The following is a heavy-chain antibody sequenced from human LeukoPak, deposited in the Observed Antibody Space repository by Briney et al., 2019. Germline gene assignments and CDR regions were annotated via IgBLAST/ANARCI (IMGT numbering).Heavy chain of an antibody. V-gene: IGHV4-39*07. Sequence: SETLSLTCTVSGGSISSSSYYWGWIRQPPGKGLEWIGSIYHSGSTYYNPSLKSRVTISVDTSKNQFSLKLSSVTAADTAVYYCAREPDLIIAVAGDAFDIWGQGTMVTVSS. CDR1: GGSISSSSYY. J-gene: IGHJ3*02. CDR3: AREPDLIIAVAGDAFDI. D-gene: IGHD6-19*01. CDR2: IYHSGST.